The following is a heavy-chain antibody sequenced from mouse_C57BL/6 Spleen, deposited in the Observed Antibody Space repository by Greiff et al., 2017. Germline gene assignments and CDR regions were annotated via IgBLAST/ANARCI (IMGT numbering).Heavy chain of an antibody. CDR3: ARGTAQATEFAY. Sequence: VQLQQPGAELVKPGASVKLSCKASGYTFTSYWMQWVKQRPGQGLEWIGEIDPSDSYTNYNQKFKGKATLTVDTSSSTAYMQLSSLTSEDSAVYYCARGTAQATEFAYWGQGTLVTVSA. V-gene: IGHV1-50*01. CDR1: GYTFTSYW. CDR2: IDPSDSYT. J-gene: IGHJ3*01. D-gene: IGHD3-2*02.